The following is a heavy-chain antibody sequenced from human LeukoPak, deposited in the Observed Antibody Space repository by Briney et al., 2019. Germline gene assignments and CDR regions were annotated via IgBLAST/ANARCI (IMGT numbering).Heavy chain of an antibody. J-gene: IGHJ5*02. CDR1: GFTVSSNY. V-gene: IGHV3-53*01. CDR2: IYSGGST. D-gene: IGHD6-19*01. CDR3: ARSSGWYLNNWFDP. Sequence: GGSLRLSCAASGFTVSSNYMSWVRQAPGKGLEWVSVIYSGGSTYYADSVKGRFTISRDNSKNTLYLQMNSLRAEDTAVYYCARSSGWYLNNWFDPWGQGTLVTVSS.